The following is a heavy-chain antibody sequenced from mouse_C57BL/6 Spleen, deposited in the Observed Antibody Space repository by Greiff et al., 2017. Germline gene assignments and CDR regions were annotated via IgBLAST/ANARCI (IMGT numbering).Heavy chain of an antibody. J-gene: IGHJ4*01. Sequence: QVQLKESGPGLVQPSQSLSITCTVSGFSLTSYGVHWVRQSPGKGLEWLGVIWRGGSTDYNAAFMSRLSITKDNSKSQVIFNMNSLQADDTANYYCAGPYGRYYAMDYWGQGTSVTVSS. CDR2: IWRGGST. CDR1: GFSLTSYG. CDR3: AGPYGRYYAMDY. V-gene: IGHV2-5*01. D-gene: IGHD1-1*01.